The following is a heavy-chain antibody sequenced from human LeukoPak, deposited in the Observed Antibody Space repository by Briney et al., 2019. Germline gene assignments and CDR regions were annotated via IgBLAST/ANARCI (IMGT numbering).Heavy chain of an antibody. D-gene: IGHD3-10*01. CDR1: GYTFTGYY. Sequence: ASVKVSCKASGYTFTGYYMHWVRQAPGQGLEWMGWINPNSGGTNYAQKFQGRVTMTRDTSISTAYKELSRLRSDDTAVYYCARDTRYYGSGSYDYWGQGTLVTVSS. J-gene: IGHJ4*02. CDR3: ARDTRYYGSGSYDY. V-gene: IGHV1-2*02. CDR2: INPNSGGT.